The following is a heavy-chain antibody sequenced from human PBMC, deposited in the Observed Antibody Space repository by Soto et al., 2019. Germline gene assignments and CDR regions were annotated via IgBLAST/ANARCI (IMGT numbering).Heavy chain of an antibody. J-gene: IGHJ1*01. CDR1: GFTFRNYA. CDR2: INGGGIST. Sequence: GGSLRLSCAASGFTFRNYAMSWVRQTPEKGLEWVSAINGGGISTYYADSVKGRFTISRDNSKNTLYLQMNSLRAEDTAVYYCAKGVPGIAVAGTGYFQHWGQGTLVTVSS. V-gene: IGHV3-23*01. D-gene: IGHD6-19*01. CDR3: AKGVPGIAVAGTGYFQH.